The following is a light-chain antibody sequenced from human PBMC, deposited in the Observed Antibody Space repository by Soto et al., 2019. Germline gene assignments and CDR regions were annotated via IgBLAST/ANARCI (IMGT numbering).Light chain of an antibody. V-gene: IGKV3-11*01. J-gene: IGKJ5*01. Sequence: ENVLTQSPATLSLSLGEGATLSCRGSQSINTYLAWYQQKPGQAPRLLIYDASKRATGIPARFSGSGSGTNFTLTISSLEPEDFAVYYCQQRSDWPLTLGQGTRLEIK. CDR1: QSINTY. CDR3: QQRSDWPLT. CDR2: DAS.